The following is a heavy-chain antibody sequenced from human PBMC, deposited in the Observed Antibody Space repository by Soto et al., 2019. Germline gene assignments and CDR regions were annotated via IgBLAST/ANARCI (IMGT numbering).Heavy chain of an antibody. CDR1: GYTFTSYD. J-gene: IGHJ4*02. CDR2: MNPNSGNT. V-gene: IGHV1-8*01. D-gene: IGHD6-19*01. CDR3: ARERSSGWYVEY. Sequence: QVQLVQAGAEVKKPGASVKVSCKASGYTFTSYDINWVRQATGQGLEGMGWMNPNSGNTVYAQKFPGRATVNRNTSVSTAYMELSSLRSEDTAVYYCARERSSGWYVEYWGQGTLVTVS.